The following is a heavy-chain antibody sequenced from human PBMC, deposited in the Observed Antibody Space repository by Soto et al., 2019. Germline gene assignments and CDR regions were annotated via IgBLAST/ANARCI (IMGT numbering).Heavy chain of an antibody. Sequence: GGSLRLSCAASGFTVSSNYMSWVRQAPGKGLEWVSVIYSGGSTYYADSVKGRFTISRHNSKNTLYLQMNSLRAEDTAVYYCARDCLYYDFRSGPRSLCMDVWGKGTTVTVSS. D-gene: IGHD3-3*01. J-gene: IGHJ6*03. V-gene: IGHV3-53*04. CDR2: IYSGGST. CDR1: GFTVSSNY. CDR3: ARDCLYYDFRSGPRSLCMDV.